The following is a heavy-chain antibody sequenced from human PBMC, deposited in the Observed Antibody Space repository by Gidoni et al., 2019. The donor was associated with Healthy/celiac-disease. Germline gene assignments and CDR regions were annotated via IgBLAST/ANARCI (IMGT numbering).Heavy chain of an antibody. J-gene: IGHJ4*02. Sequence: QVQLVESGGGVVKPGRSLRLSCAASGFTFSSYAMHWVRQAPGKGLEWVAVISYDGSNKYYADSVKGRFTISRDNSKNTLYLQMNSLRAEDTAVYYCARDDEIDYWGQGTLVTVSS. V-gene: IGHV3-30-3*01. CDR3: ARDDEIDY. CDR2: ISYDGSNK. CDR1: GFTFSSYA.